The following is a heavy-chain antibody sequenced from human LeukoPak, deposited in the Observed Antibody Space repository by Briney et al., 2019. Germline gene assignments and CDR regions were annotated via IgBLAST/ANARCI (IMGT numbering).Heavy chain of an antibody. D-gene: IGHD3-22*01. V-gene: IGHV1-69*05. CDR3: ARFSNGYDSSLKIKGVSAFDI. J-gene: IGHJ3*02. CDR1: GGTFSSYA. Sequence: GASVKVSCKASGGTFSSYAISWVRKAPGHGLECMGRIIPIFGTANYARKFQGRVTITTDESTSTAYMELSSLRSEDTAVYYCARFSNGYDSSLKIKGVSAFDIWGQGTMVTVSS. CDR2: IIPIFGTA.